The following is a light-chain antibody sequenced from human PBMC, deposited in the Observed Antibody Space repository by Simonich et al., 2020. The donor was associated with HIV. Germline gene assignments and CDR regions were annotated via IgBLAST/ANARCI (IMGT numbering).Light chain of an antibody. J-gene: IGKJ1*01. CDR1: QSVGSN. CDR3: QQYNNWPRT. Sequence: EIVMTQSPATLSVSPGERATLSCRASQSVGSNLAWYQQNPGQAPRLLIYGASTRATDIPARFSASGSGTEFTLTISSMQSEDFAVYYCQQYNNWPRTFGQGTKVEIK. V-gene: IGKV3-15*01. CDR2: GAS.